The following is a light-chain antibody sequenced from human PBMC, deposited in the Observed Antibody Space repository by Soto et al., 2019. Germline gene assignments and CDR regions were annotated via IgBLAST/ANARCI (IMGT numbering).Light chain of an antibody. Sequence: DIQMNQSPSSLSASVGARVTITCRASQSISSYLNWYQQKPGKAPKLLIYAASRLQSGVPSSFTGKRSVTDFTLTISSLQPQDFATYYCQRRYSTPFACGPRTKVDIK. CDR1: QSISSY. CDR3: QRRYSTPFA. CDR2: AAS. V-gene: IGKV1-39*01. J-gene: IGKJ3*01.